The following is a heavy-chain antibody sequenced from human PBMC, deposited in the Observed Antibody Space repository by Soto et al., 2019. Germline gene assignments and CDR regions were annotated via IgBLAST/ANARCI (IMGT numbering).Heavy chain of an antibody. Sequence: QVQLVESGGVVVQSGRSVRLSCAAAEFTFSGYAVHWVGQAPGKGLEWVTVISYDGGHKYYADSVKGRFIISRDNSKNTVYLQMNSLRAEDTSVYYGARCSGVSGLWYFTLGGSGTLITVSS. V-gene: IGHV3-30-3*01. J-gene: IGHJ2*01. D-gene: IGHD6-19*01. CDR3: ARCSGVSGLWYFTL. CDR1: EFTFSGYA. CDR2: ISYDGGHK.